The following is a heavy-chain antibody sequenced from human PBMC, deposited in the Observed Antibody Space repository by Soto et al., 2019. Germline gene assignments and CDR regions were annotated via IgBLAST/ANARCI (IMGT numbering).Heavy chain of an antibody. Sequence: QLQLQESGPGLVKTSETLSLTCTVSGGSISSSTYHWGWIRQPPGKGLEWIGGVYYRGNTYHNPSLKSRVSMSVDTSKNQFSLKLSSVTAADTAVYFCSRIPMLLQVPDYWGQGTLVTVSS. CDR1: GGSISSSTYH. CDR3: SRIPMLLQVPDY. D-gene: IGHD3-10*02. J-gene: IGHJ4*02. CDR2: VYYRGNT. V-gene: IGHV4-39*01.